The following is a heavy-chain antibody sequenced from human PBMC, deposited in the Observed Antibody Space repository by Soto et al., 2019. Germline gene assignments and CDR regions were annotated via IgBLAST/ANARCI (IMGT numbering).Heavy chain of an antibody. CDR2: VYNSGST. V-gene: IGHV4-59*01. CDR3: ARYRREAVAGYTLDN. Sequence: SETLSLTCTVSGGSISSNYWTWIRQPPGKGLEWIGYVYNSGSTNYNPSLKSRVTISGDTSKSQFSLKVNSMTAADTAVYYCARYRREAVAGYTLDNWGQGILVPVSS. D-gene: IGHD6-13*01. CDR1: GGSISSNY. J-gene: IGHJ4*02.